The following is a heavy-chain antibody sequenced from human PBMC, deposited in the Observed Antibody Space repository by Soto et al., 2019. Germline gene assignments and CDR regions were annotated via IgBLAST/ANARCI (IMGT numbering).Heavy chain of an antibody. J-gene: IGHJ4*02. CDR1: GFTVSSNY. D-gene: IGHD3-22*01. CDR2: IYSGGST. Sequence: GGSLRLSCAASGFTVSSNYMSWVRQAPGKGLEWVSVIYSGGSTYYADSVKGRFTISRDNSKNTLYLQMNSLRAEDTAVYYCARDSPYDSSGYKLDYWGQGTLVT. CDR3: ARDSPYDSSGYKLDY. V-gene: IGHV3-53*01.